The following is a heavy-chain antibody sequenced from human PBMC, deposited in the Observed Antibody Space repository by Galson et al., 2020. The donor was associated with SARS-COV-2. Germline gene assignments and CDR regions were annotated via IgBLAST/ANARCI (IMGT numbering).Heavy chain of an antibody. D-gene: IGHD2-21*01. V-gene: IGHV4-38-2*01. J-gene: IGHJ4*02. CDR1: GYSISSGYH. CDR2: IYHSGNT. CDR3: ARGNEFRPYCAFKN. Sequence: SETLSLTCAVSGYSISSGYHWGWIRQPPGKGLECIGSIYHSGNTYYNPSLESRVTISVDTSKNQFSLKLRSVTAADTAVYYCARGNEFRPYCAFKNWGQGILVTVSS.